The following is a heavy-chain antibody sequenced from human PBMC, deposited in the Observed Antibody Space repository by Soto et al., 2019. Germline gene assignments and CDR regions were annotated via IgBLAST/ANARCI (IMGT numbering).Heavy chain of an antibody. D-gene: IGHD6-13*01. J-gene: IGHJ6*02. CDR2: ISAYYGKT. V-gene: IGHV1-18*04. Sequence: VSVKVSCKASGYLFTNYRINWERQAPGQGLECMEWISAYYGKTYSAQTGQCRSTMSTDTSTARSYIEMRSLQYDDTAVYFCARSSARGSHGPDDNGMDVWGQGTTVTVAS. CDR3: ARSSARGSHGPDDNGMDV. CDR1: GYLFTNYR.